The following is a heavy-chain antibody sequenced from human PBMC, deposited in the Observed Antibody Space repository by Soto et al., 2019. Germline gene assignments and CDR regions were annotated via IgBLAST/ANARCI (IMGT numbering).Heavy chain of an antibody. CDR2: IYYSGST. CDR1: GGSISSGGYY. J-gene: IGHJ5*02. Sequence: QVQLQESGPGLVKPSQTLSLTCTVSGGSISSGGYYWSWIRQHPGKGLEWIGYIYYSGSTYYNPSLKSRVTISVDTSKNQFSRKLSSVTAADTAVYYCARHITMVRGSNQRANWFDPWGQGTLVTVSS. D-gene: IGHD3-10*01. V-gene: IGHV4-31*03. CDR3: ARHITMVRGSNQRANWFDP.